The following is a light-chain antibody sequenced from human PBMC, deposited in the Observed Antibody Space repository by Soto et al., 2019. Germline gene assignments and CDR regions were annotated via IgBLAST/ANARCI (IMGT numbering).Light chain of an antibody. Sequence: DIQMTQSPSSLSASVGDRVTITCRASESIARHLNWYQQKPGKAPKLLIYTASSLQNVVPSRFRGGGSGTDFTLTISNLQPGDFATYYCKQTYSTLSITFGHGTRLEIK. CDR1: ESIARH. CDR2: TAS. CDR3: KQTYSTLSIT. V-gene: IGKV1-39*01. J-gene: IGKJ5*01.